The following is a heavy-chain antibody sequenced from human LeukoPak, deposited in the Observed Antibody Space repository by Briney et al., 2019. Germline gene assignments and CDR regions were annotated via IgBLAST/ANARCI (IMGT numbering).Heavy chain of an antibody. CDR1: GFTFDDYA. CDR2: ISWKSGSI. Sequence: PGRSLRLSCAASGFTFDDYAMHWVRQAPGKGLEWVSGISWKSGSIGYADSVKGRFTISRDNAKNSLYLQMNSLRAEDTAVYYCARVKWIRDAFDIWGQGTMVTVSS. V-gene: IGHV3-9*01. CDR3: ARVKWIRDAFDI. J-gene: IGHJ3*02. D-gene: IGHD5-12*01.